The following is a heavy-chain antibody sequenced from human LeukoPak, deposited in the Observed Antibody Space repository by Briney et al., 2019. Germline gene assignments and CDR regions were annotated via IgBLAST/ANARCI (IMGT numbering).Heavy chain of an antibody. CDR2: IDRDGRVQ. D-gene: IGHD2/OR15-2a*01. Sequence: QPGGSLRLSCTSSGFTTHYWLNWVRQSPGKGLEWVANIDRDGRVQHYVDSVEGRFTISGDSAKNSLDLRMHSLRAEDTAVYYCTGGSDKVLSGEHCYYMDVWGKGTTVTVSS. J-gene: IGHJ6*03. V-gene: IGHV3-7*01. CDR3: TGGSDKVLSGEHCYYMDV. CDR1: GFTTHYW.